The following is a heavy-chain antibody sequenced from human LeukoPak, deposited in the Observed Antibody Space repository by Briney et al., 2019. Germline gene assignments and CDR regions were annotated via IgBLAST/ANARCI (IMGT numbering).Heavy chain of an antibody. CDR1: GFSFSSYS. Sequence: GGSLRLSCAASGFSFSSYSMNWVRQAPGKGLEWVSDINWNGGSTDYADSVKGRFTISRDNAKNYLYLQMNSLRAEDTAVYYCARGPAASGYYDSRGRYGYFDYWGQGTLVTVSS. D-gene: IGHD3-22*01. J-gene: IGHJ4*02. CDR3: ARGPAASGYYDSRGRYGYFDY. V-gene: IGHV3-20*04. CDR2: INWNGGST.